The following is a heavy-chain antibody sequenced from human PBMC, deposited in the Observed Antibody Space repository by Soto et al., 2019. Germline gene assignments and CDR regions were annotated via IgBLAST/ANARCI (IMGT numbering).Heavy chain of an antibody. J-gene: IGHJ4*02. D-gene: IGHD1-7*01. Sequence: PSVNVSCKASGYTFTSYAMHWVRQAPGQRLEWMGWINAGNGNTKYSQKFQGRVTITRDTSASTAYMELSSLRSEDTAVYYCATSSYNWNYRPFDYWGQGTLVTVSS. CDR1: GYTFTSYA. V-gene: IGHV1-3*01. CDR2: INAGNGNT. CDR3: ATSSYNWNYRPFDY.